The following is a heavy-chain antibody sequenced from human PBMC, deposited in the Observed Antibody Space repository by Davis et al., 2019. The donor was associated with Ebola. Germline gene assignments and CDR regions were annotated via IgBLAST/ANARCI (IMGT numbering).Heavy chain of an antibody. Sequence: ASVKVSCKASEYTFTSYDINWVRQAPGQGLEWMGRINPNFGGKIYAQKFQDRVTMTIDTSINTAYMELDRLRSDDTAVYYCARGHTYGRWDDWFDPWGQGTLVTVSS. CDR1: EYTFTSYD. D-gene: IGHD5-18*01. V-gene: IGHV1-2*06. J-gene: IGHJ5*02. CDR2: INPNFGGK. CDR3: ARGHTYGRWDDWFDP.